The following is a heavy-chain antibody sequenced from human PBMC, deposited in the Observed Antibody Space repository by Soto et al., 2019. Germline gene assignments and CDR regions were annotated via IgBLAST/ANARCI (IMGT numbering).Heavy chain of an antibody. V-gene: IGHV1-2*02. CDR3: AREGPDTAMVTNH. D-gene: IGHD5-18*01. Sequence: XSGEVSCKASGYTFTCYYMDLVRQAPGQGLEWMGWINPNSGGTNYAQKFQVRVTMTRDTSISTAYMELSRLRSDDTAVYYCAREGPDTAMVTNHWGQGTLVTVSS. J-gene: IGHJ5*02. CDR1: GYTFTCYY. CDR2: INPNSGGT.